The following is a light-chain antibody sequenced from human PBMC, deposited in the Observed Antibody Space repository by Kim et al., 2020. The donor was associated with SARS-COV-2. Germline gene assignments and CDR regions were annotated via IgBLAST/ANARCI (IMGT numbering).Light chain of an antibody. CDR2: GSS. CDR1: QSVSSTY. J-gene: IGKJ2*01. Sequence: EIVLTQSPGTLSLSPGERATLSCRASQSVSSTYLAWYQWKPGQAPRLLIYGSSSRATGIPDRFSASGSGTDFTLTISRLEPEDFAMYYCKHGGLIKYTFGQGTKLEI. CDR3: KHGGLIKYT. V-gene: IGKV3-20*01.